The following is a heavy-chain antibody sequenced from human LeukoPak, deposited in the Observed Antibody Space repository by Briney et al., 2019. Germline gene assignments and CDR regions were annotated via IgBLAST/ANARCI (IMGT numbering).Heavy chain of an antibody. V-gene: IGHV3-7*02. CDR2: IKQDGSEK. Sequence: GGSLRLSCAGSGFTFSSYWMSWVRQAPGKGLEWVANIKQDGSEKYYVDSVKGRFTISRDNAKNSLYLQMNSLRAEGTAVYYCAVDCSSTSCYDLYYWGQGTLVTVSS. D-gene: IGHD2-2*01. CDR3: AVDCSSTSCYDLYY. J-gene: IGHJ4*02. CDR1: GFTFSSYW.